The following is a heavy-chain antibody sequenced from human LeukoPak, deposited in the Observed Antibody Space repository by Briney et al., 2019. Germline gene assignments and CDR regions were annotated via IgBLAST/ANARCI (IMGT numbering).Heavy chain of an antibody. Sequence: SETLSLTCTVSGGSISSDYWSWIRQPPGKGLDWIGYIYYLGATNYNPSLESRVAISTDTSKTQFSLKVTSVTAADTAVYYCAKEGSSGLFDSWGQGILVTVSS. CDR2: IYYLGAT. D-gene: IGHD3-22*01. CDR1: GGSISSDY. CDR3: AKEGSSGLFDS. V-gene: IGHV4-59*01. J-gene: IGHJ4*02.